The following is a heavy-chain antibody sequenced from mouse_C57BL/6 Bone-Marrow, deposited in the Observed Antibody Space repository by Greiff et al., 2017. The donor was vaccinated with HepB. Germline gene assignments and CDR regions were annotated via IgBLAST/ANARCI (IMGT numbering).Heavy chain of an antibody. J-gene: IGHJ1*03. Sequence: EVKLEESGAELVRPGASVKLSCTASGFNIKDYYMHWVKQRTEQGLEWIGRIDPEDGETKYAPKFQGKATITADTSSNTAYLQLSSLTSEDTAVYYCARRYDYLWYFDVWGTGTTVTVSS. V-gene: IGHV14-2*01. CDR1: GFNIKDYY. CDR3: ARRYDYLWYFDV. CDR2: IDPEDGET. D-gene: IGHD2-4*01.